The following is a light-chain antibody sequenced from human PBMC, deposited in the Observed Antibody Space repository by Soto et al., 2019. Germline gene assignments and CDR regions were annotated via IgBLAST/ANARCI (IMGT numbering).Light chain of an antibody. CDR2: KAT. CDR3: QQYNSYSRT. CDR1: QSISSW. Sequence: DIQMTQSPSTLSASVGARVTITCRASQSISSWLAWYQQKPGKAPKLLIYKATSLESGVPSTFSGSGSGTEFTLTISSLQPDDFATYDCQQYNSYSRTVGQGPKVEIK. V-gene: IGKV1-5*03. J-gene: IGKJ1*01.